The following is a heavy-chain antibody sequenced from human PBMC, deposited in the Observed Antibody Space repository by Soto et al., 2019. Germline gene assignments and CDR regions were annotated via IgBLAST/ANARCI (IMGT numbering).Heavy chain of an antibody. CDR3: AKSLVIVVVTAISSNYGMDV. D-gene: IGHD2-21*02. Sequence: GGSLRLSCAASGFAFSSYGMHWVRQAPGKGLEWVAVISYDGSNKYYADSVKGRFTISRGNSKNTLYLQMNSLRAEDTAVYYCAKSLVIVVVTAISSNYGMDVWGQGTTVTVSS. V-gene: IGHV3-30*18. CDR1: GFAFSSYG. CDR2: ISYDGSNK. J-gene: IGHJ6*02.